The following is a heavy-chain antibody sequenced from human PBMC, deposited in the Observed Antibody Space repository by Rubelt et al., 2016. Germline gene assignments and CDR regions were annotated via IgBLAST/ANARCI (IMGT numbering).Heavy chain of an antibody. Sequence: QVQLVQSGAEVKKPGASVKVSCKASGYTFTSYGISWVRQAPGQGLEWMGWISAYNGNTNYAQKVQGRVTMTTDKSTSTAYMELRSRRSDDTAGYYCARDLPPFRRYNWNVPLDYWGQGTLVTVSS. CDR1: GYTFTSYG. J-gene: IGHJ4*02. D-gene: IGHD1-20*01. CDR2: ISAYNGNT. V-gene: IGHV1-18*01. CDR3: ARDLPPFRRYNWNVPLDY.